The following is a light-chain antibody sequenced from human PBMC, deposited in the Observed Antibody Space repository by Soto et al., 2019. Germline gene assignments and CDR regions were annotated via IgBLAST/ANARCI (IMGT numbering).Light chain of an antibody. CDR3: QQCHAPPLT. CDR1: QAISNY. J-gene: IGKJ5*01. V-gene: IGKV1-39*01. Sequence: DIQMTQSPSFLSASVGDRVTITCRASQAISNYLNWYQQKPGKAPNLLIFGAKTLQSGVPSRFGGGGYGTDFPLTITTLQPEDVGMYYCQQCHAPPLTFGQGTRLDI. CDR2: GAK.